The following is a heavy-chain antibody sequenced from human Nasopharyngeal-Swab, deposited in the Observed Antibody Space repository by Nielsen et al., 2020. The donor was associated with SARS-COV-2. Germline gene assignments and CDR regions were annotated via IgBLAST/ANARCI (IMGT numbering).Heavy chain of an antibody. CDR2: INHSGST. J-gene: IGHJ6*02. CDR3: ARGPHRRITIFGVVIESYYYGMDV. D-gene: IGHD3-3*01. Sequence: SETLSLTCAVYGGSFSGYYWSWIRQPPGKGLEWIGEINHSGSTNYNSSLKSRVTISVDTSKNQFSLKLTSVTAADTAVYYCARGPHRRITIFGVVIESYYYGMDVWGQGTTVTVSS. V-gene: IGHV4-34*01. CDR1: GGSFSGYY.